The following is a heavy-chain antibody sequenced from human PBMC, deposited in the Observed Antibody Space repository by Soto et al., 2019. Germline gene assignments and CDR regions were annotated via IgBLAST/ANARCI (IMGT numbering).Heavy chain of an antibody. CDR2: MSYDGENK. CDR1: GITVSTYA. V-gene: IGHV3-30*04. D-gene: IGHD1-26*01. J-gene: IGHJ6*02. Sequence: SLRLSCAASGITVSTYAMHWVRQAPGKGLEWVAVMSYDGENKYHADSVKGRFTISRDNSKNTLYLQMNSLRPEDTALYYCARDWGARLNYYGMDVWGQGTTVTVSS. CDR3: ARDWGARLNYYGMDV.